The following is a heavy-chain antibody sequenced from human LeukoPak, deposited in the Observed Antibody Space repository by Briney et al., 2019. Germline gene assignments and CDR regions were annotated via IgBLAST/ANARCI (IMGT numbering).Heavy chain of an antibody. CDR3: ARDSRQQLPH. V-gene: IGHV3-48*01. CDR2: ISSSSSVI. J-gene: IGHJ4*02. CDR1: GFPFSNHA. D-gene: IGHD6-13*01. Sequence: GGSLRLSCATSGFPFSNHAMNWIRQAPGKGLEWLSYISSSSSVIYYAESVKGRFTISRDNAKNSLYLQMSSLRAEDTAVYYCARDSRQQLPHWGQGTLVTVSS.